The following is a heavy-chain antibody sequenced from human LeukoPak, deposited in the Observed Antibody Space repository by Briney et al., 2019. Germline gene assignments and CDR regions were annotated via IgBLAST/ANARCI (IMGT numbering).Heavy chain of an antibody. CDR3: ARADSSGSQSDY. V-gene: IGHV4-34*01. CDR1: GGSFSGYY. J-gene: IGHJ4*02. D-gene: IGHD6-19*01. Sequence: SETLSLTCAVYGGSFSGYYWSWIRQPPGKGLEWIGEINHSGSTYYNPSLKSRVTISVDTSKNQFSLKLSSVTAADTAVYYCARADSSGSQSDYWGQGTLVTVSS. CDR2: INHSGST.